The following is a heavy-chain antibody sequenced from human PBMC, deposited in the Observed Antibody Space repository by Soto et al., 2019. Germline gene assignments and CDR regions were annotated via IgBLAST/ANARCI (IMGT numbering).Heavy chain of an antibody. D-gene: IGHD3-9*01. J-gene: IGHJ6*02. CDR1: GYSFTIYW. Sequence: PGESLKISCKGSGYSFTIYWIGWVRQMPGKGLEWMGIIYPGDSDTRYSPSFQGQVTISADKSISTAYLQWSSLKASDTAMYYCARHRGYSSILXGYYTVAGAGYYYGMDVWGQGTTVTVSS. CDR3: ARHRGYSSILXGYYTVAGAGYYYGMDV. CDR2: IYPGDSDT. V-gene: IGHV5-51*01.